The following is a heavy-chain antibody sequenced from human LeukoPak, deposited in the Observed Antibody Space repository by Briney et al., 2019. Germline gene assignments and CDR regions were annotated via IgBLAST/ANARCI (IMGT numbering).Heavy chain of an antibody. V-gene: IGHV4-34*01. J-gene: IGHJ4*02. D-gene: IGHD2-21*01. CDR1: GGSFSGYY. Sequence: PSETLSLTCAVYGGSFSGYYWSWIRQPPGKGLEWIGEINHSGSTNYNPSLKSRVTISVDTSKNQFSLKLSSVTAADTAVYYCARGSLLLFFFDYWGQGTLVTVSS. CDR2: INHSGST. CDR3: ARGSLLLFFFDY.